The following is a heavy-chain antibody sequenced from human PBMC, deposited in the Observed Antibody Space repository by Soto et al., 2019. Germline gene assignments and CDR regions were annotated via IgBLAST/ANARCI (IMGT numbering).Heavy chain of an antibody. CDR3: ARDLGDSSGYYFDY. CDR1: GYTFTSYF. V-gene: IGHV1-46*03. J-gene: IGHJ4*02. Sequence: ASVKVSCKASGYTFTSYFLHWVRRAPGQGFEWMGIINPNGSTTSYGQNLQGRVTMTGDTSTSTVYMELSSLRSEDTAVYHCARDLGDSSGYYFDYWGQGTLVTVSS. D-gene: IGHD3-22*01. CDR2: INPNGSTT.